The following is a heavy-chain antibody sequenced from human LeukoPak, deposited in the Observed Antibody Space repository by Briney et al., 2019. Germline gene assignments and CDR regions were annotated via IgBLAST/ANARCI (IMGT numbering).Heavy chain of an antibody. V-gene: IGHV4-38-2*02. CDR1: GYSISSGYY. CDR2: IYHSGST. CDR3: ARGYYYGSAGGGDFDY. J-gene: IGHJ4*02. D-gene: IGHD3-10*01. Sequence: PSETLSLTCTVSGYSISSGYYWGWIRQPPGKGLEWIGNIYHSGSTNYNPSLKSRVTISVDTSKNQFSLKLSSVTAADTAVYYCARGYYYGSAGGGDFDYWGQGTLVTVSS.